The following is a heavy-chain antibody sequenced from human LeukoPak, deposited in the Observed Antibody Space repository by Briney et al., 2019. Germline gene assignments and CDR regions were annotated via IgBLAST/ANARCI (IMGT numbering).Heavy chain of an antibody. CDR1: GYTFTSCG. J-gene: IGHJ4*02. CDR3: ARDGVDLMGIYPTDY. Sequence: ASVTVSFKASGYTFTSCGISWVRQAPGPGLGWMGWISAYNGNTNYAQKLQGRVTMTTDTSTSTAYMELRSLRSDDTAVYYCARDGVDLMGIYPTDYWGQGTLVTVSS. V-gene: IGHV1-18*01. D-gene: IGHD3-16*02. CDR2: ISAYNGNT.